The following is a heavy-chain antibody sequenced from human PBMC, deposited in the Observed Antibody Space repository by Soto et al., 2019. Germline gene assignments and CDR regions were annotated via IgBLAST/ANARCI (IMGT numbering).Heavy chain of an antibody. CDR2: IIPVFGTA. V-gene: IGHV1-69*13. CDR1: GGTFSSYA. CDR3: ARQEGYCSSTSCLTYYYYMDV. Sequence: SVKVSCKASGGTFSSYAISWVRQAPGQGLEWMGGIIPVFGTANYAQKFQGRVTITADESTSTAYMELSSLRSEDTAVYYCARQEGYCSSTSCLTYYYYMDVWGKGTTVTVSS. D-gene: IGHD2-2*01. J-gene: IGHJ6*03.